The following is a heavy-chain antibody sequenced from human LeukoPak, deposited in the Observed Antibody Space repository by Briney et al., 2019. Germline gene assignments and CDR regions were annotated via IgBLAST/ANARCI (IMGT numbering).Heavy chain of an antibody. J-gene: IGHJ4*02. CDR3: ARGDFHDDYGDYPFDY. CDR1: GGTFSSYA. CDR2: IIPIFGTA. D-gene: IGHD4-17*01. V-gene: IGHV1-69*05. Sequence: SVKVSCKASGGTFSSYAISWVRQAPGQGLEWMGRIIPIFGTANYAQKFQGRVTITTDESTSIAYMELSSLRSEDTAVYYCARGDFHDDYGDYPFDYWGQGTLVTVSS.